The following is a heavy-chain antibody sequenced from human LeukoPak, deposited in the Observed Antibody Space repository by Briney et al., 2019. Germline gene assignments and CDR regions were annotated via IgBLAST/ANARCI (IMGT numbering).Heavy chain of an antibody. J-gene: IGHJ5*02. CDR1: GYTFTGYY. D-gene: IGHD6-13*01. V-gene: IGHV1-2*02. CDR2: INPNSGGT. Sequence: GASVKVSCKASGYTFTGYYMHWVRQAPGQGLEWMGWINPNSGGTNYAQKFQGRVTMTTDTSTSTAYMELRSLRSDDTAVYYCARDLGAAAIFDPWGQGTLVTVSS. CDR3: ARDLGAAAIFDP.